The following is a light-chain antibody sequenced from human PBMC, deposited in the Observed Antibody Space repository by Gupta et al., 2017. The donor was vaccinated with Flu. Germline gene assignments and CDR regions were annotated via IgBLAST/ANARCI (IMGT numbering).Light chain of an antibody. V-gene: IGKV1-39*01. Sequence: PSSLSASVGDRVTITCRASQRISSYLNWYQQKPGKAPKLLIYAASRVKSGVPSRFSGSGSGTDFTLTISSLQPEDFATYYCQQRDSTPRTFGHGTKVDIK. CDR2: AAS. CDR3: QQRDSTPRT. J-gene: IGKJ3*01. CDR1: QRISSY.